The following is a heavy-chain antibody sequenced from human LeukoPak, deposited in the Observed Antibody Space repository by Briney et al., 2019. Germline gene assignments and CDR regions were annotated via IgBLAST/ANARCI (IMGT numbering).Heavy chain of an antibody. V-gene: IGHV1-3*01. CDR2: INAGNGNT. D-gene: IGHD5-12*01. Sequence: GASVKVSCKASGYTFTSYSMHWVRQAPGQRLEWMGWINAGNGNTKYSQKFQGRVTITRDTSASTAYMELSSLRSEDTAVYYGARDQGYSGYDFYFDYWGQGTLVTVSS. CDR3: ARDQGYSGYDFYFDY. J-gene: IGHJ4*02. CDR1: GYTFTSYS.